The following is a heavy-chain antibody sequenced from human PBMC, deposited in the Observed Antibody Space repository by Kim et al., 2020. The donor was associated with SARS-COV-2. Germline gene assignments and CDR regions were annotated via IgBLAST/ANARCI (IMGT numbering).Heavy chain of an antibody. Sequence: GGSLRLSCAASGFTVSSNYMSWVRQAPGKGLEWVSVIYSGGSTYYADSVKGRFTISRDNSKNTLYLQMNSLRAEDTAVYYCARAGSVLDSSGWWGDFDYWGQGTLVTVSS. J-gene: IGHJ4*02. CDR3: ARAGSVLDSSGWWGDFDY. CDR1: GFTVSSNY. D-gene: IGHD6-19*01. V-gene: IGHV3-53*01. CDR2: IYSGGST.